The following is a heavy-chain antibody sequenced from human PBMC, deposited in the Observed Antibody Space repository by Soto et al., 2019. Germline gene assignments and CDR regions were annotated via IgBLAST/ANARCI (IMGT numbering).Heavy chain of an antibody. V-gene: IGHV6-1*01. CDR1: GDSVSSNSAA. Sequence: PSQTLSLTCAISGDSVSSNSAAWNWIRQSPSRGLEWLGRTYYRSKWYNDYAVSVKSRITINPDTSKNQFSLQLNSVTPEDTAVYYCARGIAARRGGGWYNDYWGQGTLVTVSS. CDR2: TYYRSKWYN. D-gene: IGHD6-6*01. CDR3: ARGIAARRGGGWYNDY. J-gene: IGHJ4*02.